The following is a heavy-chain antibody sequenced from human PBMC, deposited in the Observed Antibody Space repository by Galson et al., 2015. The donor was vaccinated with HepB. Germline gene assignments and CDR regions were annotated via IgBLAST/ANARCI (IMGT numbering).Heavy chain of an antibody. CDR2: IRSKANSYAT. Sequence: SLRLSCAASGFTFSGSAMHWVRQAPGKGLEWVGRIRSKANSYATAYAASVKGRFTTSRDDSKNTAYLQMNSLKTEDTAVYYCTIGGLLWFGELFSYYYGMDVWGQGTTVTVSS. V-gene: IGHV3-73*01. D-gene: IGHD3-10*01. CDR3: TIGGLLWFGELFSYYYGMDV. CDR1: GFTFSGSA. J-gene: IGHJ6*02.